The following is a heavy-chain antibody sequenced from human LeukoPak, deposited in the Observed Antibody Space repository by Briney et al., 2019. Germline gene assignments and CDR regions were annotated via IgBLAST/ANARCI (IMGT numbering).Heavy chain of an antibody. J-gene: IGHJ3*02. CDR3: VRIDYSNAFDI. CDR1: GYTFTNFD. CDR2: MNPKTGNT. D-gene: IGHD4-11*01. Sequence: ASVKVSCKASGYTFTNFDINWVRQATGQGLEWMGWMNPKTGNTGSAQKLQGRVTITGNTSISTAYMELSSLRSEDTAVYYCVRIDYSNAFDIWGQGTMVTVSS. V-gene: IGHV1-8*01.